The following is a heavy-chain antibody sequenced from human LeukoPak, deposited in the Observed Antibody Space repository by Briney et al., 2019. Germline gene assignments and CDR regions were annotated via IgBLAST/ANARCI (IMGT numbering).Heavy chain of an antibody. CDR2: IYCSGST. CDR1: GGSISSSSYY. Sequence: PETLSLTCTVSGGSISSSSYYWGWIRQPPGKGLEWIGSIYCSGSTYYNPSLKGRVTISVDTSKNQFSLKLSSVTAADTAVYYCASPFLGYCSGGSCPKTYYYYGMDVWGQGTTVTVSS. CDR3: ASPFLGYCSGGSCPKTYYYYGMDV. J-gene: IGHJ6*02. D-gene: IGHD2-15*01. V-gene: IGHV4-39*01.